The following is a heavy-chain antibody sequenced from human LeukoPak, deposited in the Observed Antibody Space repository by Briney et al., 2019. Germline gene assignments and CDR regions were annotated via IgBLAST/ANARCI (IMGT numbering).Heavy chain of an antibody. CDR1: EFTLSSYN. CDR2: ISWRSSDI. Sequence: PGGSLRLSCVASEFTLSSYNMKWVRQAPGKRLEWVSSISWRSSDIEYADSVKGRFTISRDIDKKSMSLQMNSLRAEDTAVYYCTLYCSSAGCYKGFAFDIWGQGTMVTVSS. D-gene: IGHD2-2*02. V-gene: IGHV3-21*01. J-gene: IGHJ3*02. CDR3: TLYCSSAGCYKGFAFDI.